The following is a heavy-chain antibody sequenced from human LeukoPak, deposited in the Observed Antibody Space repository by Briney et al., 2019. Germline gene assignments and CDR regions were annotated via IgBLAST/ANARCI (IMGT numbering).Heavy chain of an antibody. J-gene: IGHJ5*02. CDR1: GYSFTSYW. Sequence: NHGESLKISCKGSGYSFTSYWIGWVRQMPGKGLEWMGIIYPGDSDTRYSPSFQGQVTISADKSISTAYLQWSSLKASDTAMYYCASAPRYCSGGSCYSGWFDPWGQGNLVPVSS. CDR2: IYPGDSDT. CDR3: ASAPRYCSGGSCYSGWFDP. V-gene: IGHV5-51*01. D-gene: IGHD2-15*01.